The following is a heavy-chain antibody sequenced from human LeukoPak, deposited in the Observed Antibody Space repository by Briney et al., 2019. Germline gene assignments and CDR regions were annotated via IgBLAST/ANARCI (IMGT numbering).Heavy chain of an antibody. CDR1: GGSFTSDTDY. CDR3: ARDHFSMVRGIMHSYFDY. D-gene: IGHD3-10*01. Sequence: SETLSLTCTVSGGSFTSDTDYWTWIRQPAGRGLEWIGRIYTIGSTNYNPSLESRVTISVDTSKNQFSLKLSSVTAADTAVYYCARDHFSMVRGIMHSYFDYWGQGTLATVSS. V-gene: IGHV4-61*02. CDR2: IYTIGST. J-gene: IGHJ4*02.